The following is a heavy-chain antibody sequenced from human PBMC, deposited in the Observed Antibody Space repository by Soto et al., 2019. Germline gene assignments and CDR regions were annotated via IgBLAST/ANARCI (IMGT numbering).Heavy chain of an antibody. CDR3: ARAESIVVVAGCGY. V-gene: IGHV3-7*01. Sequence: GGSLRLSCAASGFTFSSYWMSWVRQAPGKGLEWVANIKQDGSEKYYVDSVKGRFTISRDNAKNSLYLQMNSLRAEDTAVYYCARAESIVVVAGCGYWGQGTLVTVSS. CDR1: GFTFSSYW. CDR2: IKQDGSEK. J-gene: IGHJ4*02. D-gene: IGHD2-15*01.